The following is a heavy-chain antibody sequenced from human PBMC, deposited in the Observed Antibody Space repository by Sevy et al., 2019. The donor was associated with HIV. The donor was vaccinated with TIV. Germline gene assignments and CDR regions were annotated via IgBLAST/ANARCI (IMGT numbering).Heavy chain of an antibody. J-gene: IGHJ6*02. V-gene: IGHV3-53*03. CDR2: IYSGGNT. CDR3: ATTSTPLYYSALDV. Sequence: GGSLRLSCAASEFTVSSKYMSWVRQAPGKGLEWASVIYSGGNTYYEDSVKGRFTISRDISKNTLYLQMNSLRAEDTAIYYCATTSTPLYYSALDVWGPGTTVTVSS. D-gene: IGHD2-15*01. CDR1: EFTVSSKY.